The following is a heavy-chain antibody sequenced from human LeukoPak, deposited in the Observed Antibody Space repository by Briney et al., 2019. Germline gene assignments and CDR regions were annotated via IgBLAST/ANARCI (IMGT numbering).Heavy chain of an antibody. J-gene: IGHJ4*02. CDR1: GFTFSNYW. CDR3: ARNPAKVVPAVY. V-gene: IGHV3-7*01. D-gene: IGHD2-2*01. CDR2: IDQDGSAT. Sequence: GGSLRLSCAASGFTFSNYWMSWVRQAPGKGLEGVANIDQDGSATYYVDSVKGRFTISRDNAKSSLYLQMSSLRAEDTAVYYCARNPAKVVPAVYWGQGTLVTVSS.